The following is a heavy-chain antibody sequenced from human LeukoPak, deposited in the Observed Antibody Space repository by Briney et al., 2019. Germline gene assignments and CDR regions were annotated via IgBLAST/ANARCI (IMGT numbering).Heavy chain of an antibody. J-gene: IGHJ4*02. Sequence: GGSLRLSCAASGFTFSSYWMSWVRQAPGKGLEWVANIKQDGSEKYYVDSVKGRFTISRDSAKNSLYLQMNSLRAEDTAVYYCARAHGWYPYYFDYWGQGTLVTVSS. CDR3: ARAHGWYPYYFDY. CDR1: GFTFSSYW. D-gene: IGHD2-15*01. V-gene: IGHV3-7*01. CDR2: IKQDGSEK.